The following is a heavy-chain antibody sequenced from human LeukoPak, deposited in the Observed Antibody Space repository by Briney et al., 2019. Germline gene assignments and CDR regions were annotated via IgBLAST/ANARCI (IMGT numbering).Heavy chain of an antibody. D-gene: IGHD1-26*01. J-gene: IGHJ4*02. CDR1: GFTVSSNY. CDR2: TYSGGNT. Sequence: PGGSLRLSCAASGFTVSSNYMSWVRQAPGKGLEWVSVTYSGGNTYYADSVKGRFTISRDNSKNTLYLQMNSLRAEDTAVYYCARGYSGSYYYFDYWGQGTLVTVSS. V-gene: IGHV3-53*01. CDR3: ARGYSGSYYYFDY.